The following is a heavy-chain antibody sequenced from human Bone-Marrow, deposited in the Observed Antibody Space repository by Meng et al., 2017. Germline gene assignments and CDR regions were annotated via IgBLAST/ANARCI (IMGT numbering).Heavy chain of an antibody. CDR3: TRDHYGSEY. Sequence: GESLKISCVGSGFTFSSHWMSWVRQAPGKGLEWVANIKQVGSEKNYVDSVKGRFTISRDNGKKSLFLQMNSLRADDTAVYYCTRDHYGSEYWGQGTLVTVSS. CDR1: GFTFSSHW. J-gene: IGHJ4*02. CDR2: IKQVGSEK. D-gene: IGHD3-10*01. V-gene: IGHV3-7*01.